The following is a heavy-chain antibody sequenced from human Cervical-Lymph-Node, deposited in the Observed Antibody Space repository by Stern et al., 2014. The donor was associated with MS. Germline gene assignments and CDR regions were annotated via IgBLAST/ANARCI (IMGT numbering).Heavy chain of an antibody. CDR1: RGSISTYY. CDR2: FPTTGNP. V-gene: IGHV4-4*07. CDR3: ARDGSWSPLDY. J-gene: IGHJ4*02. Sequence: QVQLQESGPRQVKTAETLSLTCSVSRGSISTYYWSWIRQAAGQGLEGMGRFPTTGNPVYTPSLKNRFPLSVDPSKNQFSLQLKSVTAADTAMYFCARDGSWSPLDYWGQGILVTVSS. D-gene: IGHD6-13*01.